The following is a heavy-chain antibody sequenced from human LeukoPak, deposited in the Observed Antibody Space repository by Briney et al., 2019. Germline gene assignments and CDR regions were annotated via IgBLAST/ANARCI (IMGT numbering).Heavy chain of an antibody. D-gene: IGHD3-10*01. V-gene: IGHV4-34*01. J-gene: IGHJ5*02. CDR2: INHGGGT. Sequence: SETLSLTCTVYGGSFSSYYRSWIRQPPGRGLEWIGEINHGGGTKYNPSLKSRVTISVDPSNSQFSLRLSSVTAADTAVYYCASHYASASSWFDPWGQGTLVTVSS. CDR3: ASHYASASSWFDP. CDR1: GGSFSSYY.